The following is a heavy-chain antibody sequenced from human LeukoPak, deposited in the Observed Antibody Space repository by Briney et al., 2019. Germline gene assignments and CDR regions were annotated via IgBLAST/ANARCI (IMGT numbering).Heavy chain of an antibody. D-gene: IGHD7-27*01. CDR3: ARELVSLGTGYFDL. CDR1: GFTFGTYG. V-gene: IGHV3-23*01. J-gene: IGHJ2*01. Sequence: GGSLRLSCEASGFTFGTYGMTWVRQAQGKVLEWVSGITGSSTWTYYADSVRGRFTISRDNSKNTLHLQMNNLTADDTAIYYCARELVSLGTGYFDLWGRGTLVTVSS. CDR2: ITGSSTWT.